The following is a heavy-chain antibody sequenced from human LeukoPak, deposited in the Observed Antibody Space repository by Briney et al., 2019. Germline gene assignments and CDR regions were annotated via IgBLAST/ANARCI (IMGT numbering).Heavy chain of an antibody. Sequence: SVKVSCKASGGTFSSYAISWVRQAPGQGLEWMGGIIPIFGTPNYAQEFQGRVTITADESTRTAYMELSSLRSEDTAVYYCATGSRYCSSGSCYSPIDYWGQGTLVTVSS. J-gene: IGHJ4*02. D-gene: IGHD2-15*01. V-gene: IGHV1-69*13. CDR2: IIPIFGTP. CDR1: GGTFSSYA. CDR3: ATGSRYCSSGSCYSPIDY.